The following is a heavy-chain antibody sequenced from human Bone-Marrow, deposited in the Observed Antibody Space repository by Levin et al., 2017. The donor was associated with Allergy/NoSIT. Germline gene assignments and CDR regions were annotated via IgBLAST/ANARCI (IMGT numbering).Heavy chain of an antibody. Sequence: GESLKISCAASGFTFSSYIMHWVRQAPGKGLEWVTVISSDGSNKHYADSVKGRFTISRDNSKNTLYLQMNSLRAEDTAVYYCATAGESGSYFDYWGQGTLVTVSS. CDR1: GFTFSSYI. D-gene: IGHD1-26*01. V-gene: IGHV3-30*04. J-gene: IGHJ4*02. CDR3: ATAGESGSYFDY. CDR2: ISSDGSNK.